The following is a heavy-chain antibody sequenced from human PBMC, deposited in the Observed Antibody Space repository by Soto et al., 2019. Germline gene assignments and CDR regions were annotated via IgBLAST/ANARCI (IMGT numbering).Heavy chain of an antibody. J-gene: IGHJ5*02. V-gene: IGHV4-34*01. CDR3: ARGVTMVRGVNWFDP. CDR2: INHSGST. CDR1: GGSFSGYY. Sequence: SETLSLTCAVYGGSFSGYYWSWIRQPPGKGLEWIGEINHSGSTNYNPSLKSRVTISVDTSKNQFSLKPSSVTAADTAVYYCARGVTMVRGVNWFDPWGQGTLVTVSS. D-gene: IGHD3-10*01.